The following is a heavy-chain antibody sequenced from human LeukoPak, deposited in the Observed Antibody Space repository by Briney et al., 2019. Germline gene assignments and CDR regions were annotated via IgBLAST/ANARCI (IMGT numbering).Heavy chain of an antibody. Sequence: SETLSLTCAAYGGSFSGYYWSWIRQPPGKGLEWIGEINHSGSTNYNPSLKSRVTISVDTSKNQFSLKLSSVTAADTAVYYCARGGPVGSSLDYWGQGTLVTVSS. CDR3: ARGGPVGSSLDY. J-gene: IGHJ4*02. D-gene: IGHD6-13*01. CDR2: INHSGST. CDR1: GGSFSGYY. V-gene: IGHV4-34*01.